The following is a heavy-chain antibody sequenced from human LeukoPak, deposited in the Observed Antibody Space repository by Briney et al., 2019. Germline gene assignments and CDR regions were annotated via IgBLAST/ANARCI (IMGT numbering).Heavy chain of an antibody. V-gene: IGHV4-59*01. CDR1: GFTFSTYG. Sequence: GSLRLSCAVSGFTFSTYGMNWVRQAPGKGLEWIGYIYYSGSTNYNPSLKSRVTISVDTSKNQFSLKLSSVTAADTAVYYCARDSIEMATIPGPFDYWGQGTLVTVSS. D-gene: IGHD5-24*01. CDR2: IYYSGST. J-gene: IGHJ4*02. CDR3: ARDSIEMATIPGPFDY.